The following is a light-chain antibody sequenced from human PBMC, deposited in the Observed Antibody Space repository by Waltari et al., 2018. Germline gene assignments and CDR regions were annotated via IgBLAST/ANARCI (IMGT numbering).Light chain of an antibody. J-gene: IGLJ3*02. Sequence: QPVLTQSSSASASLGSSVKLTCTLSSGHSSYIIAWPQQQPGKAPRYLMKLEGSGSYNKGSGVPARFSGSSSGADRYLTISNLQSEDEADYYCETWDSRTLGVFGGGTKLTVL. CDR2: LEGSGSY. CDR3: ETWDSRTLGV. CDR1: SGHSSYI. V-gene: IGLV4-60*03.